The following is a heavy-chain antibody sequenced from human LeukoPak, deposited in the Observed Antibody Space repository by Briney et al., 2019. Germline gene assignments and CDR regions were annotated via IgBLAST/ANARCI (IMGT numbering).Heavy chain of an antibody. J-gene: IGHJ2*01. CDR3: ARESRWGAYLYFDL. CDR2: IYSGGST. CDR1: GFTVSDSY. D-gene: IGHD3-16*01. V-gene: IGHV3-66*01. Sequence: GGSLRVSCAASGFTVSDSYMSWVRQAPGKGLECVSVIYSGGSTYYADSVKVRFTISRDSSKNTLYLQMNSLRAEDTAVYYCARESRWGAYLYFDLWGRGTLVTVSS.